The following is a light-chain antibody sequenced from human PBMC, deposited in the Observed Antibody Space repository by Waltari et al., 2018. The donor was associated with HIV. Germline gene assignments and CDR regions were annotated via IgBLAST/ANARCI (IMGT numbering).Light chain of an antibody. J-gene: IGLJ2*01. V-gene: IGLV3-19*01. CDR3: NSRDSPYVV. CDR2: GKN. Sequence: SSELTQDPAVSVALGQTVRIKCQGDSLRTYYTSWYQQKPGQAPVLVIYGKNSRPSGIPDRFSGSSSGNTASLTITGAQAEDEADYYCNSRDSPYVVFGGGTKLTVL. CDR1: SLRTYY.